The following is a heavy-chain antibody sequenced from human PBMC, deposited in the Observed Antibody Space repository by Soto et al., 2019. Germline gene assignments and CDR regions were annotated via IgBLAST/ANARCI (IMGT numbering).Heavy chain of an antibody. CDR1: GYTCISYD. Sequence: QVQLVQSGADVKKPGASVKVSCKASGYTCISYDINLVRQATGQGLEWMGWMKPNSGNTGFAQKFQGRVTMTRNTSVTTAYLELSSLKSEDTAVYYCPRGRAYRDGSYHDAFDTWGQGTRVTVSS. CDR2: MKPNSGNT. J-gene: IGHJ3*02. D-gene: IGHD2-21*01. CDR3: PRGRAYRDGSYHDAFDT. V-gene: IGHV1-8*01.